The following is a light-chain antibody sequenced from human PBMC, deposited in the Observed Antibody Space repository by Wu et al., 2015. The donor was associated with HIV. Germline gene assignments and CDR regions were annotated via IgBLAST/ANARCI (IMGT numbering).Light chain of an antibody. J-gene: IGKJ4*01. Sequence: EIVLTQSPVALSLSPGESATLSCAASQSVSIYLAWYQHKHGQAPRLLMYDAFNRATGTPARFSGSGSGTNFTLTINNLEPEDFAVYYCQQRSSWPLVTFGGGTTGGDQT. V-gene: IGKV3-11*01. CDR3: QQRSSWPLVT. CDR1: QSVSIY. CDR2: DAF.